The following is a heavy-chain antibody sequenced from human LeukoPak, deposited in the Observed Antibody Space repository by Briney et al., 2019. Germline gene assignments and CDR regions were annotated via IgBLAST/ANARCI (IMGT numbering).Heavy chain of an antibody. V-gene: IGHV4-34*01. CDR3: ASMGIAARRYYYYYYMDV. D-gene: IGHD6-6*01. CDR1: SGSFSGYY. CDR2: INHSGST. Sequence: SETLSLTCAVYSGSFSGYYWSWIRQPPGKGLEWIGEINHSGSTNYNPSLKSRVTISVDTSKNQFSLKLSSVTAADTAVYYCASMGIAARRYYYYYYMDVWGKGTTVTVSS. J-gene: IGHJ6*03.